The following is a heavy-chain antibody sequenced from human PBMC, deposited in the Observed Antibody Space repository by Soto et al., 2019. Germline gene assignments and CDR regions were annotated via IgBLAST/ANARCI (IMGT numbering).Heavy chain of an antibody. CDR2: IYHSGST. J-gene: IGHJ4*02. Sequence: KTSETLSLTCAVSGYSISSGYYWGWIRQPPGKGLEWIGSIYHSGSTYYNPSLKSRVTISVDTSKNQFSLKLSSVTAADTAVYYCAGSIAVAGSGYWGQGTLVTVS. D-gene: IGHD6-19*01. V-gene: IGHV4-38-2*01. CDR3: AGSIAVAGSGY. CDR1: GYSISSGYY.